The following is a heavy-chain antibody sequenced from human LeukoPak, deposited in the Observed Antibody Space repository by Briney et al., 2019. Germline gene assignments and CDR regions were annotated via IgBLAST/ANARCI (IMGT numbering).Heavy chain of an antibody. CDR2: ISYDGSNK. V-gene: IGHV3-30*18. CDR3: AKLFYRY. CDR1: GFTFSSYG. J-gene: IGHJ4*02. Sequence: GGSLRLSCAASGFTFSSYGMHWVRQAPGKGLEWVAVISYDGSNKYYADSVKGRFTISRDNSKNTLYLQMNSLRAEDTAVYYCAKLFYRYWGQGTLVTVSS. D-gene: IGHD1-14*01.